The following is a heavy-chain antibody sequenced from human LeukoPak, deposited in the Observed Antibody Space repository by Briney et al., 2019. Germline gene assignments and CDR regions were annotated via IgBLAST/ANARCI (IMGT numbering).Heavy chain of an antibody. CDR2: FDPEDGET. CDR3: ATKTDYDFWSGHKAVDI. D-gene: IGHD3-3*01. J-gene: IGHJ3*02. V-gene: IGHV1-24*01. Sequence: ASVKVSCKVSGYTLTELSMHWVRQAPGKGLEWMGGFDPEDGETIYAQKFQGRVTMTEDTSTDTAYMELSSLRSEDTAVYYCATKTDYDFWSGHKAVDIWGQGTMVTVSS. CDR1: GYTLTELS.